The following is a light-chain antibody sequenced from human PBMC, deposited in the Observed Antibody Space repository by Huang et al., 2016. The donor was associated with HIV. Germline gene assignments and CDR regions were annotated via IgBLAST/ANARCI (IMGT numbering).Light chain of an antibody. J-gene: IGKJ4*01. V-gene: IGKV2-30*02. CDR2: KVS. CDR3: MQGTHWPLT. CDR1: QSLVHSDGNTY. Sequence: DVVMTQSPLSLPVTLGQPASISCRASQSLVHSDGNTYLGWFQQRPGQSPRRLIYKVSNRDSGVPDRFSGSGSGTDFTLKISGVEADDVGLYYCMQGTHWPLTFGGGTKVEIK.